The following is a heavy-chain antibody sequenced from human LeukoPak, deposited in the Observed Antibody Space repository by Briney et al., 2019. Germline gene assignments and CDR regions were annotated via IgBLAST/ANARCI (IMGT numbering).Heavy chain of an antibody. Sequence: GGSLRLSCVASGFSFNNYAMNWVCQAPGKGLEWVSLIIGSSGSTFYADSVKGRFTISRDKSKNTLYLQMNSLRAEDTAVYYCAKGAYDYIEIAYFDYWGRGSLVTVSS. V-gene: IGHV3-23*01. CDR2: IIGSSGST. D-gene: IGHD5-12*01. J-gene: IGHJ4*02. CDR3: AKGAYDYIEIAYFDY. CDR1: GFSFNNYA.